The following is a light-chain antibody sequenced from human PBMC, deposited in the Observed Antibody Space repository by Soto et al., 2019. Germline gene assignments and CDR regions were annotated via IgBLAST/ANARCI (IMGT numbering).Light chain of an antibody. CDR3: QQYGSSPQT. J-gene: IGKJ1*01. CDR1: QSVSSSY. CDR2: GAS. Sequence: EIVMTQSPATLSLSPGGRAPLSCRASQSVSSSYLTWYQQKFGQAPRLLIYGASSRATGIPDRFSGSGSGTDFTLTISRLEPEDFAVYYCQQYGSSPQTFGQGTKVDIK. V-gene: IGKV3-20*01.